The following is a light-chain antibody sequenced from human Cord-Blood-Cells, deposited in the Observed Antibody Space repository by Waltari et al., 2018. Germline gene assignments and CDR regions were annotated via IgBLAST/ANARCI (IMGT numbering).Light chain of an antibody. J-gene: IGKJ2*03. CDR2: AAS. CDR3: QQSYSTPYS. CDR1: QSISSY. V-gene: IGKV1-39*01. Sequence: DIQMTPSPSSPSVSEGVTITITCRASQSISSYLNWYQQKPGKAPKLLIYAASSLQSGVPSRFSGSGSGTDFTLTISSLQPEDFATYYCQQSYSTPYSFGQGTKLDIK.